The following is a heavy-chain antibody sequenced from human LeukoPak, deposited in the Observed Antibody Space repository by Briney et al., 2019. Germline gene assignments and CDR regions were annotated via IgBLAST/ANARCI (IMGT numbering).Heavy chain of an antibody. CDR3: ARSGYDSSGYYLNWFDP. D-gene: IGHD3-22*01. CDR1: GGSISSGGYY. CDR2: IYYSGST. J-gene: IGHJ5*02. Sequence: PSETLSLTCTVSGGSISSGGYYWSWIRQHPGKGLEWIGYIYYSGSTYYNPSLKSRVTISVDTSKNRFSLKLSSVTAADTAVYYCARSGYDSSGYYLNWFDPWGQGTLVTVSS. V-gene: IGHV4-31*03.